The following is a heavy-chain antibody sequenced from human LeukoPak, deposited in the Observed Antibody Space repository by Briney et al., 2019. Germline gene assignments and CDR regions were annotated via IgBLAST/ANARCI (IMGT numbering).Heavy chain of an antibody. V-gene: IGHV4-59*01. Sequence: SETLSLTCTVSGGSISSYYWNWIRQPPGKGLEWIGYIYYSGSTNYNPSLKSRVTISVDTSKNQFSLTLSSVTAADTAAYYCARAGRTDGYKSYFDYWGQGTLVTVSS. CDR3: ARAGRTDGYKSYFDY. CDR2: IYYSGST. CDR1: GGSISSYY. D-gene: IGHD5-24*01. J-gene: IGHJ4*02.